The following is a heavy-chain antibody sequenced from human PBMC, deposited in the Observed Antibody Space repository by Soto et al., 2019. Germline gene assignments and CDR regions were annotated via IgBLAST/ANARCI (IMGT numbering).Heavy chain of an antibody. J-gene: IGHJ6*02. Sequence: ASVKVSCKASGYSFTDYHIHWVRQAPGQGLEWLGRINPKSGGTSTAQKFQGWVTMTRDRSISTVYMELTRLRSDDTAVYFCARGHSTDCSNGVCSFFYNHQMDVWGQGTTVTVSS. CDR1: GYSFTDYH. V-gene: IGHV1-2*04. CDR2: INPKSGGT. D-gene: IGHD2-8*01. CDR3: ARGHSTDCSNGVCSFFYNHQMDV.